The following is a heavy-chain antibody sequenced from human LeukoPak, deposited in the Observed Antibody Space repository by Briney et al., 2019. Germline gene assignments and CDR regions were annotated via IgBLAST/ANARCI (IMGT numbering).Heavy chain of an antibody. D-gene: IGHD5-18*01. CDR1: GRSISSFY. Sequence: SETLSLTCTVSGRSISSFYWSWIRQPPGQGLEWLGYIYYTGSTNYNPSLKSRVTIPADTSKNRFSLKLSSVTAADTAVYYCAITRGYSYGYLDYWGQGTLVTVSS. CDR2: IYYTGST. V-gene: IGHV4-59*08. J-gene: IGHJ4*02. CDR3: AITRGYSYGYLDY.